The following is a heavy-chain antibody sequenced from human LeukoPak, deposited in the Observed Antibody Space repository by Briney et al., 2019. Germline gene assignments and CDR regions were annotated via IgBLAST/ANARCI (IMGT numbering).Heavy chain of an antibody. CDR3: AREAWSSSQWGQISTDY. CDR1: GYTFTSYG. D-gene: IGHD6-13*01. J-gene: IGHJ4*02. V-gene: IGHV1-18*01. Sequence: ASVKVPCKASGYTFTSYGISWVRQAPGQGLEWMGRIIPILGIANYAQKLQGRVTMTTDTSTSTAYMELRSLRSDDTAVYYCAREAWSSSQWGQISTDYWGQGTLVTVSS. CDR2: IIPILGIA.